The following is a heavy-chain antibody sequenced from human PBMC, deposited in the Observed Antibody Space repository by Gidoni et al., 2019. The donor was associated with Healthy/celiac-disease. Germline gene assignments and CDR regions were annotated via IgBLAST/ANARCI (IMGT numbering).Heavy chain of an antibody. CDR1: GFTFSSYA. CDR2: ISSNGGST. CDR3: VKEISYYYDSSGYYYFDY. D-gene: IGHD3-22*01. V-gene: IGHV3-64D*06. J-gene: IGHJ4*02. Sequence: EVQLVASGGGLVQPGGSLRLPCSASGFTFSSYAMHWVRQAPGKGLEYVSAISSNGGSTYYADSVKGRFTISRDNSKNTLYLQMSSLRAEDTAVYYCVKEISYYYDSSGYYYFDYWGQGTLVTVSS.